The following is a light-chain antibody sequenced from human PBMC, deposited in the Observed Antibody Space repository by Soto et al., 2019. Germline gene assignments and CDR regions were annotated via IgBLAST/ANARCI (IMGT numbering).Light chain of an antibody. CDR3: QQRSNWPRT. CDR2: DVS. Sequence: MVLTQSPATLSLSPGERATLSCRASQSISSYLAWYQQKPGQAPRLLIYDVSNRATGIPARFSGSGSGTDFTLTIGSLEPEDLAVYFCQQRSNWPRTFGQGTKVDIK. J-gene: IGKJ1*01. V-gene: IGKV3-11*01. CDR1: QSISSY.